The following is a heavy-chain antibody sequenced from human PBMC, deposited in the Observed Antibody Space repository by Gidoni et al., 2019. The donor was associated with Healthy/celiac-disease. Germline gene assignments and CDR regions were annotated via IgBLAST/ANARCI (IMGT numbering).Heavy chain of an antibody. D-gene: IGHD3-22*01. CDR1: GYTFTSYG. J-gene: IGHJ4*02. V-gene: IGHV1-18*01. CDR3: ARDPTYYYDSSVLSESELDY. CDR2: TSAYNGNT. Sequence: QVQLVQSGAEVKKPGASVKVSCQASGYTFTSYGLSWVRQAPGQGLEWMGWTSAYNGNTNYAQKLQGRVTMTTDTSTSTAYMELRSLRSDDTTVYYCARDPTYYYDSSVLSESELDYWGQGTLVTVSS.